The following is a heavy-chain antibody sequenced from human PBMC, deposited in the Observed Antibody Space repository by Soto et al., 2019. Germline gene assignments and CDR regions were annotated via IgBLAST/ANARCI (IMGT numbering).Heavy chain of an antibody. V-gene: IGHV4-30-4*01. D-gene: IGHD3-10*01. CDR3: ARDSTGSGSYRI. CDR1: GGSISSGDYY. J-gene: IGHJ4*02. CDR2: IYYSGST. Sequence: SETLSLTCTVSGGSISSGDYYWSWIRQPPGKGLEWIGYIYYSGSTYYNPSLKSRVTISVDTSKNQFSLKLSSVTAADTAVYYCARDSTGSGSYRIWGQGTLVTVSS.